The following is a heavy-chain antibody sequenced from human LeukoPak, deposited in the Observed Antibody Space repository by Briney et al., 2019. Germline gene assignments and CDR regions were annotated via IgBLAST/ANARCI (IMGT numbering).Heavy chain of an antibody. CDR2: ISGSGGST. Sequence: GGSLRLSCAASEFTFSTYAISWVRQAPGKGPEWVSAISGSGGSTYYADSVKGRFTISRDNSKNTLYLQMNSLRAEDTAVYYCAQHGSGYYYARLDYWGQGTQVTVSS. CDR3: AQHGSGYYYARLDY. CDR1: EFTFSTYA. J-gene: IGHJ4*02. V-gene: IGHV3-23*01. D-gene: IGHD3-22*01.